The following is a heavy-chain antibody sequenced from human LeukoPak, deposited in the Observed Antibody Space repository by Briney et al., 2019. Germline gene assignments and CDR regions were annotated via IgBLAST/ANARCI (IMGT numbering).Heavy chain of an antibody. Sequence: SETLSLTCAVYGGSFSGYYWSWIRQPPGKGLEWIGEINHSGSTNYNPSLKSRVTISVDTSKNQFSLKLSSVTAADTAVCYCARPRIAVAGTVYFQHWGQGTLVTVSS. J-gene: IGHJ1*01. CDR3: ARPRIAVAGTVYFQH. CDR1: GGSFSGYY. CDR2: INHSGST. D-gene: IGHD6-19*01. V-gene: IGHV4-34*01.